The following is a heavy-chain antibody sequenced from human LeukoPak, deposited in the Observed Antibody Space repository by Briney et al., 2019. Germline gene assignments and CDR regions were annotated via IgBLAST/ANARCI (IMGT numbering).Heavy chain of an antibody. CDR1: GYSFTSYW. CDR3: ARTPHDDAFDI. D-gene: IGHD1-1*01. CDR2: IYPGDSDT. J-gene: IGHJ3*02. V-gene: IGHV5-51*01. Sequence: GESLKIPFKGSGYSFTSYWIGWVRQMPGKGLEWMGIIYPGDSDTRYSPSFQGQVTISADKSITTAYLQWSSLKASDTAMYYCARTPHDDAFDIWGQGTMVTVSS.